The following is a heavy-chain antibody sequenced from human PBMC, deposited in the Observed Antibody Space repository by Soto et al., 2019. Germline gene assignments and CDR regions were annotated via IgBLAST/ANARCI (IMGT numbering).Heavy chain of an antibody. J-gene: IGHJ4*02. D-gene: IGHD2-15*01. V-gene: IGHV4-59*01. CDR1: GGSISSYY. CDR2: IYYSGST. CDR3: AKGGFQFDY. Sequence: SEALSLTCTVSGGSISSYYWSWIRQPPGKGLEWIGYIYYSGSTNYNPSLKSRVTISVDTSKNQFSLKLSSVTAADTAVYYCAKGGFQFDYWGQGTLVTVSS.